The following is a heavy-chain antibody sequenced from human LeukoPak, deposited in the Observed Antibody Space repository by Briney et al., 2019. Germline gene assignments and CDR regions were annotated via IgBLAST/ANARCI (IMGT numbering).Heavy chain of an antibody. CDR1: GGSIRSDY. V-gene: IGHV4-59*01. CDR2: ISDSGTT. Sequence: SETLSLTCTVSGGSIRSDYWNWIRQPPGKGLEWVGHISDSGTTNYNPSLKSRVTMSVDTSKNQFSLKLNSVTAADTAMYYCARGFYDRSGYSAPFDYWGQGTLVTVSS. CDR3: ARGFYDRSGYSAPFDY. D-gene: IGHD3-22*01. J-gene: IGHJ4*02.